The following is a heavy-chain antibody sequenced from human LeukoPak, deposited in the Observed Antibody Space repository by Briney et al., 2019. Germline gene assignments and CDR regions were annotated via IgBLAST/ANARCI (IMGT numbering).Heavy chain of an antibody. V-gene: IGHV3-7*01. D-gene: IGHD3-3*01. J-gene: IGHJ4*02. Sequence: GGSLRLSCAASGFIFTNYFMSWVRQAPGKGLEWVASIKHDGSEKYYVDSVRGRFTISRDNTMNLLYLQMSSLRAEDTAVYYCATDRGWRTSGYYLYYFEYWGQGTLDTFSS. CDR2: IKHDGSEK. CDR3: ATDRGWRTSGYYLYYFEY. CDR1: GFIFTNYF.